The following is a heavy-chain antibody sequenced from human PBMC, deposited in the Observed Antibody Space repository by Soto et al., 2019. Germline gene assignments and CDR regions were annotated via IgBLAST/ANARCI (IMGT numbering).Heavy chain of an antibody. V-gene: IGHV3-74*01. CDR1: GLSFNIYW. J-gene: IGHJ6*02. Sequence: DVQLVESGGGVVQPGGSLRLSCAASGLSFNIYWMHWVRQVPGKGLVWLARINSDGSHTIYVDSVKGRFTISRDNAKNTVVLQMDSLRGEDTGVYYCAGGMAGLDVWGQGTTVTVSS. CDR3: AGGMAGLDV. CDR2: INSDGSHT.